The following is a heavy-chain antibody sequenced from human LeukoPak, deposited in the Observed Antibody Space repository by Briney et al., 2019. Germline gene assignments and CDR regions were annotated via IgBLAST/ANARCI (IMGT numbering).Heavy chain of an antibody. CDR3: ARHLDPSSWYGGRGLDP. J-gene: IGHJ5*02. CDR2: IYYSGST. Sequence: IPSETLSLTCTVSGGSISSTDYYWGWVRQPPGKGLEWIGSIYYSGSTYYNPSLKSRVTISVDTSKNQFSLKLSSVTAAETAVYYCARHLDPSSWYGGRGLDPWGQGTLVTVSS. D-gene: IGHD6-13*01. CDR1: GGSISSTDYY. V-gene: IGHV4-39*01.